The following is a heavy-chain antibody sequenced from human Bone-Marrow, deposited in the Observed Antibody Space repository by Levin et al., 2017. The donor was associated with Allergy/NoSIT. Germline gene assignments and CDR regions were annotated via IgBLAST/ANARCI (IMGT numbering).Heavy chain of an antibody. CDR3: ARDGGFGELSHAFDI. CDR2: ISSNGGST. CDR1: GFTFSSYA. V-gene: IGHV3-64*01. J-gene: IGHJ3*02. Sequence: GGSLRLSCAASGFTFSSYAMHWVRQAPGKGLEYVSAISSNGGSTYYANSVKGRFTISRDNSKNTLYLQMGSLRAEDMAVYYCARDGGFGELSHAFDIWGQGTMVTVSS. D-gene: IGHD3-10*01.